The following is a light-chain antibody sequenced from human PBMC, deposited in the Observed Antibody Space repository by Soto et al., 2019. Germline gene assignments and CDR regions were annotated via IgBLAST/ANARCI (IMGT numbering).Light chain of an antibody. J-gene: IGKJ1*01. CDR2: GAS. CDR1: QSVSNN. Sequence: ETVMTQSPATLSVSPGERATLSCRASQSVSNNLAWYQQKPGQAPRLLIYGASTRATGIPVRFSGSGSGTEFTLTISSLQSEDFAVYYCQQYYSWSWTFGQGTNVEIK. V-gene: IGKV3-15*01. CDR3: QQYYSWSWT.